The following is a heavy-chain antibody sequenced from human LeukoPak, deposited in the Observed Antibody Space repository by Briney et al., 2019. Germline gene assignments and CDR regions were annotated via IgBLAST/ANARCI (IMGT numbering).Heavy chain of an antibody. CDR3: ARSEYYYDSSGWWEGPFFDY. CDR1: GGSISSGDYY. CDR2: IYYSGST. J-gene: IGHJ4*02. Sequence: SETLSLTCTVSGGSISSGDYYWSWIRQPPGKGLEWIGYIYYSGSTYYNPSLKSRVTISVDTSKNQFSLKLSSVTAADTAVYYCARSEYYYDSSGWWEGPFFDYWGQGTLVTVSS. V-gene: IGHV4-30-4*01. D-gene: IGHD3-22*01.